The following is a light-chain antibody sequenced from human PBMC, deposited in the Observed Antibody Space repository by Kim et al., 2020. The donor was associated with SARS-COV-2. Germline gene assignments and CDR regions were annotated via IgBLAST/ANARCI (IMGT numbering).Light chain of an antibody. CDR3: QQLNSYPYT. V-gene: IGKV1-9*01. Sequence: IQLTQSPSSLSASVGDRVTNTCRASQGISSYLAWYQQKPGKAPNLLIYAASTLQSGVPSRFSGSGSGTDFTLTISSLLPEDFATYYCQQLNSYPYTFGQGTKLEI. CDR1: QGISSY. CDR2: AAS. J-gene: IGKJ2*01.